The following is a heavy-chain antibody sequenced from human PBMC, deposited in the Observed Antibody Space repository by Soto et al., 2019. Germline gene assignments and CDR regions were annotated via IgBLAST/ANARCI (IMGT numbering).Heavy chain of an antibody. D-gene: IGHD6-19*01. CDR2: IYYSGST. CDR3: ARSTDSSGWRFDY. CDR1: GASIRIYS. V-gene: IGHV4-59*01. Sequence: SSETLCLTCSVSGASIRIYSWSWIRQPPGKGLEWIGYIYYSGSTNYNPSLKSRVAISVDTSKNQFSLKLSSVTAADTAVYYCARSTDSSGWRFDYWGQGTQVTVSS. J-gene: IGHJ4*02.